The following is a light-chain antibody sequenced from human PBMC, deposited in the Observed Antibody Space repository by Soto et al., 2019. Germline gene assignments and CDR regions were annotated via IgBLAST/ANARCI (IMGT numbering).Light chain of an antibody. V-gene: IGLV2-14*03. CDR1: SSDVGAYNY. J-gene: IGLJ1*01. CDR3: YSYTSSSTYV. Sequence: QSALTQPASVSGSPGQSITISCSGTSSDVGAYNYVSWYQQHPAKAPKLMIYDVSNRPSGVSDRFSGSKSGNTASLTISGLHAEDEDDYYCYSYTSSSTYVFGSGTKLTVL. CDR2: DVS.